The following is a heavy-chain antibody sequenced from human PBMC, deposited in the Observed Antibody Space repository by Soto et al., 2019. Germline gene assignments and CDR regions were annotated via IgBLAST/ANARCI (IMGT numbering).Heavy chain of an antibody. CDR3: ASASTYDFWSGYSVYYYGMDV. J-gene: IGHJ6*02. Sequence: ASVKVSCKASGYTFTSYYMYWVRQAPGQGLEWTGIINPSGGSTSYAQKSQGRVTMTRDTSTSTVYMELSSLRSEDTAVYYCASASTYDFWSGYSVYYYGMDVWGQGTTVTVSS. V-gene: IGHV1-46*01. CDR1: GYTFTSYY. D-gene: IGHD3-3*01. CDR2: INPSGGST.